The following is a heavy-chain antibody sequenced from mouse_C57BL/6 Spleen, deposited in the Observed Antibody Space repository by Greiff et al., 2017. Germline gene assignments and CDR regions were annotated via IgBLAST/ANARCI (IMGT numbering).Heavy chain of an antibody. J-gene: IGHJ4*01. V-gene: IGHV3-6*01. CDR1: GYSITSGYY. CDR2: ISYDGSN. CDR3: ARADSIDYAMDY. Sequence: ESGPGLVKPSQSLSLTCSVTGYSITSGYYWNWIRQFPGNNLEWLGYISYDGSNNYNPSLKNRTSITRDTSKNQFFLKLNSVTTEDTATYYCARADSIDYAMDYWGQGASVTVSS. D-gene: IGHD2-3*01.